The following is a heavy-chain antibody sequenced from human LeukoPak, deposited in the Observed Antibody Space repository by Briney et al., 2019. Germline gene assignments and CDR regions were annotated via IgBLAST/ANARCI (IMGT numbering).Heavy chain of an antibody. CDR1: GFTFSSYE. CDR2: ISSSSSTI. Sequence: PGGSLRLSCAASGFTFSSYEMNWVRQAPGKGLEWVSYISSSSSTILYADSVKGRFTISRDNAKNSLYLQMNSLRAEDTAVYYCAHGSMYQLDYWGQGTLVTVSS. V-gene: IGHV3-48*03. D-gene: IGHD2-2*01. CDR3: AHGSMYQLDY. J-gene: IGHJ4*02.